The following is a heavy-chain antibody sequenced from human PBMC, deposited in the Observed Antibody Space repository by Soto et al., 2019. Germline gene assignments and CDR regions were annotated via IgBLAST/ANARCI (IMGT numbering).Heavy chain of an antibody. D-gene: IGHD3-9*01. Sequence: PGGSLRLSCAASGFTFSSYAMSWVRKAPGKGLEWVSAISGSGGSTYYADSVKGRFTISRDNSKNTLYLQMNSLRAEDTAVYYCAKELDYDILTGYSDYFDYWGQGTLVTVSS. CDR2: ISGSGGST. CDR1: GFTFSSYA. J-gene: IGHJ4*02. CDR3: AKELDYDILTGYSDYFDY. V-gene: IGHV3-23*01.